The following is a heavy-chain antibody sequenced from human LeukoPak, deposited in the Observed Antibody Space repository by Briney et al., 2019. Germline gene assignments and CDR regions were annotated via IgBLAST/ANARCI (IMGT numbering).Heavy chain of an antibody. D-gene: IGHD3-3*02. CDR1: GYTFTSYY. J-gene: IGHJ6*02. CDR3: ARDVLAMDYYYYGMDV. CDR2: INPSGGST. Sequence: GASVKVSCKASGYTFTSYYMHWVRQAPGQGLEWMGIINPSGGSTSYEQKFQGRVTMTRDTSTSTVYMELSSLRSEDTAVYYCARDVLAMDYYYYGMDVWGQGTTVTVSS. V-gene: IGHV1-46*01.